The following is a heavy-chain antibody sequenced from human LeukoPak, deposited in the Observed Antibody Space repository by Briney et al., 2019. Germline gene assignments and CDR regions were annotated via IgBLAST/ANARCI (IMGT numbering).Heavy chain of an antibody. CDR1: GFTFSSHA. V-gene: IGHV3-23*01. CDR2: ISGSGGST. CDR3: AKAATMIVVVPAY. Sequence: GGSLRLSCAASGFTFSSHAMSWARQAPGKGLEWVSTISGSGGSTYYADSVKGRFTISRDNSRNTLYLQMNSLRVEDTAVYYCAKAATMIVVVPAYWGQGTLVTVSS. J-gene: IGHJ4*02. D-gene: IGHD3-22*01.